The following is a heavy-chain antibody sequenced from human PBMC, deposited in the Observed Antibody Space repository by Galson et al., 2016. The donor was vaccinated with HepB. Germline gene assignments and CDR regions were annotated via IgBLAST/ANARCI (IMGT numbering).Heavy chain of an antibody. CDR1: GFTFSRHG. CDR2: IWNDGSNK. D-gene: IGHD3-16*01. CDR3: ARVPVVTHEGGMDV. J-gene: IGHJ6*02. V-gene: IGHV3-33*02. Sequence: SLRLSCAASGFTFSRHGIHWVRQAPGKGLEWVAVIWNDGSNKYYADSAKGRFTISRDNSKNTLFLQMNSLRAEDTAVYYCARVPVVTHEGGMDVWGQGTTVTVSS.